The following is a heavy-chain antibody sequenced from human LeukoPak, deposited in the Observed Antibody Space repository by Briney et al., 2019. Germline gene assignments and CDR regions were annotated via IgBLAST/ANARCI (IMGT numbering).Heavy chain of an antibody. CDR3: ARDLLRVPAYYYYFYMHV. Sequence: ASVKVSCKASGGTFSSYAISWVRQAPGQGLEWMGGIIPIFGTANYAQKFQGRVTITADESTSTAYMELSSLRSEDTDVYYCARDLLRVPAYYYYFYMHVWGKGTTVTVSS. J-gene: IGHJ6*03. D-gene: IGHD2-2*01. V-gene: IGHV1-69*13. CDR2: IIPIFGTA. CDR1: GGTFSSYA.